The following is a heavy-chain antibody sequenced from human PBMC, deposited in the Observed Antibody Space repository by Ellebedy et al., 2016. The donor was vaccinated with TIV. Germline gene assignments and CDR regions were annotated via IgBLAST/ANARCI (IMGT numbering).Heavy chain of an antibody. Sequence: PGGSLRLSCAASGFTFSTYTMHWVRQAPGKGLEWVSCIVGGGSTDYADSVKGRFTISRDNSKNTLYLQMNSLRAEDTAVYYCAREVVGGQGDMDVWGQGTTVTVSS. CDR2: IVGGGST. CDR1: GFTFSTYT. V-gene: IGHV3-23*01. J-gene: IGHJ6*02. CDR3: AREVVGGQGDMDV. D-gene: IGHD2-15*01.